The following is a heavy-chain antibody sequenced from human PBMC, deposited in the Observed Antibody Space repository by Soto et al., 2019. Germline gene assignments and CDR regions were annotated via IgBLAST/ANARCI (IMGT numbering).Heavy chain of an antibody. CDR2: IKSKTDGGTT. D-gene: IGHD3-22*01. CDR1: GFTFSNAW. Sequence: EVQLVESGGGLVKPGGSLRLSCAASGFTFSNAWMNWVRQAPGKGLEWVGRIKSKTDGGTTDYAAPVKGRFTISRDDSKNTLYLQMNSLKTEDTAVYYCTTDRLGYYYDSSGYYDAFDIWGQGTMVTVSS. V-gene: IGHV3-15*07. J-gene: IGHJ3*02. CDR3: TTDRLGYYYDSSGYYDAFDI.